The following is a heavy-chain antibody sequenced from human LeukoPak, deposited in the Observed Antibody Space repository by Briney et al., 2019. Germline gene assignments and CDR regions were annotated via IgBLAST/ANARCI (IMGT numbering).Heavy chain of an antibody. V-gene: IGHV4-4*07. CDR3: ARGVMVRNNWFDP. Sequence: SETLSLTCTVSGGSISSYYGSWIRQPAGKGLEWIGRIYTSGSTNYNPSLKSLVTMSVDTSQNQFSLKLSSVTAADTAVYYCARGVMVRNNWFDPWGQGTLVTVSS. CDR2: IYTSGST. D-gene: IGHD3-10*01. J-gene: IGHJ5*02. CDR1: GGSISSYY.